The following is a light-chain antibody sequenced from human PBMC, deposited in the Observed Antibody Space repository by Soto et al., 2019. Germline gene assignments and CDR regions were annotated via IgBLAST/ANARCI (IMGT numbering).Light chain of an antibody. J-gene: IGLJ2*01. CDR3: SSHTNSRFV. Sequence: QSALTQPASVSGSPGQSVTISCTGTSSDVNGYDYVSWYQQHPGKAPKLMIYDVTNRPSGVSNRFSGAKSDNTASLTISGLQAEDDADYYCSSHTNSRFVFGGGTKVTVL. CDR1: SSDVNGYDY. CDR2: DVT. V-gene: IGLV2-14*03.